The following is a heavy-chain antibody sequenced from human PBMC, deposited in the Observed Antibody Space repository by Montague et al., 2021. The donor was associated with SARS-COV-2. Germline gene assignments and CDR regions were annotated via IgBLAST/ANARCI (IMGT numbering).Heavy chain of an antibody. J-gene: IGHJ4*02. CDR3: ASAAVALTTVVTGYYFDY. V-gene: IGHV3-21*01. Sequence: SLRLSCAASGFSFTSYSMNWVRQAPGKGLEWVSSISSTGTYIYYXXSLKGRFTISRDNAKNSLYLQMNSLRAEDTAVYFCASAAVALTTVVTGYYFDYWGQGTLVTVSS. D-gene: IGHD4-11*01. CDR1: GFSFTSYS. CDR2: ISSTGTYI.